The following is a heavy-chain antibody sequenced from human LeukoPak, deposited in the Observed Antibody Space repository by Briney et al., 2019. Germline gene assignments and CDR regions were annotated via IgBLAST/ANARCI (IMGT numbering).Heavy chain of an antibody. J-gene: IGHJ4*02. Sequence: SETLSLTCTVSGYSISSGYYWGWIRQPPGKGLEWIGSIYYSGSTYYNPSLKSRVTISVDTSKNQFSLKLSSVTAADTAVYYCARWYYGDDDYWGQGTLVAVSS. CDR1: GYSISSGYY. CDR3: ARWYYGDDDY. CDR2: IYYSGST. V-gene: IGHV4-38-2*02. D-gene: IGHD4-17*01.